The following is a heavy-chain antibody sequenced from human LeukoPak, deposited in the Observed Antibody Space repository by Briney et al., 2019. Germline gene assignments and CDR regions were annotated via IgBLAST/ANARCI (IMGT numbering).Heavy chain of an antibody. J-gene: IGHJ6*02. CDR2: ISYDGSNK. CDR1: GFTFSSYG. Sequence: GGSLRLSCAASGFTFSSYGMHWVRQAPGKGLEWVAVISYDGSNKYYADSVKGRFTISRDNSKNTLYLQMNSLRAEDTAVYYCARAPHYSYYGPYYYGMDVWGQGTTVTVSS. V-gene: IGHV3-30*03. CDR3: ARAPHYSYYGPYYYGMDV. D-gene: IGHD4-11*01.